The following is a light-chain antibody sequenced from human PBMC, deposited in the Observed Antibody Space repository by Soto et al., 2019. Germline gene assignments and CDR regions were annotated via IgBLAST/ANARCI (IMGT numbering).Light chain of an antibody. J-gene: IGKJ1*01. CDR1: HDIRRD. CDR2: GSS. V-gene: IGKV1-6*01. Sequence: AIQLTQSPSSLSASVGDSVTITCRASHDIRRDLAWFQQRPGKAPKILIYGSSDLQSGVPSRFSGSGSGTDFSLTIISLQPEDFATYYCQQYHGFWFGQGTKVDIK. CDR3: QQYHGFW.